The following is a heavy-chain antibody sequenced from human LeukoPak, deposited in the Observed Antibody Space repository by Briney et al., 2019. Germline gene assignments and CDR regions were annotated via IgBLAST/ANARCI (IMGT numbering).Heavy chain of an antibody. V-gene: IGHV4-59*12. Sequence: KPSETLSLTCTVSGGSISSYYWSWIRQPPGKGLEWIGYIYYSGSTNYNPSLKSRVTISVDTSKNQFSLKLSSVTAADTAVYYCARDSWPGAGFGYYFDYWGQGTLVTVSS. CDR1: GGSISSYY. CDR2: IYYSGST. CDR3: ARDSWPGAGFGYYFDY. J-gene: IGHJ4*02. D-gene: IGHD3-16*01.